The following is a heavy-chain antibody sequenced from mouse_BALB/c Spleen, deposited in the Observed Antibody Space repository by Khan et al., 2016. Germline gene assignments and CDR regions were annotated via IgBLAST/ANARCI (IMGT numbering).Heavy chain of an antibody. CDR1: GYSITSDYA. CDR3: ARSKMAN. Sequence: VQLKESGPGLVKPSQSLFLTCTVTGYSITSDYAWNWIRQFPGNKLEWTGYISYSGSTSYNPSLKSRITITRDTSKHQFFLQLNSVTTEDTATYYCARSKMANWGQGTTLTVSS. CDR2: ISYSGST. V-gene: IGHV3-2*02. J-gene: IGHJ2*01.